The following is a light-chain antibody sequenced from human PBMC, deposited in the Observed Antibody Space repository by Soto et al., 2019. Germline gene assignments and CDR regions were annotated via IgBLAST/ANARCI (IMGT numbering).Light chain of an antibody. V-gene: IGKV3-20*01. CDR3: QQYGSSPKLT. CDR2: GAS. Sequence: EIVLTQSPGTLSLSAGERATLSCRASQSVSSSYLAWYQQKPGQAPRLLFYGASSRATGIPDRFSGSGSGTDFTLTISRLEPEDFAVYYCQQYGSSPKLTFGGGTKVDIK. CDR1: QSVSSSY. J-gene: IGKJ4*01.